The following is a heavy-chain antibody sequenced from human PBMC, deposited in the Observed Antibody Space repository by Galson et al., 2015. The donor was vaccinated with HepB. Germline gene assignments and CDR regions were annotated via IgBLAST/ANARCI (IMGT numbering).Heavy chain of an antibody. CDR3: ASTYTAMVEVPDY. CDR2: IIPIFGTA. D-gene: IGHD5-18*01. J-gene: IGHJ4*02. Sequence: SVKVSCKASGGTFSSYAISWVRQAPGQGLEWMGGIIPIFGTANYAQKFQGRVTITADESTSTAYMELSSLRSEDTAVYYCASTYTAMVEVPDYWGQGTLVTVSS. V-gene: IGHV1-69*13. CDR1: GGTFSSYA.